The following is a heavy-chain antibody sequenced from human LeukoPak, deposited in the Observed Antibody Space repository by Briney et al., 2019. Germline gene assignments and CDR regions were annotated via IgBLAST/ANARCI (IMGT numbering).Heavy chain of an antibody. D-gene: IGHD1-1*01. Sequence: GGSLRLSCAASGFSFSSYYMYWVRQAPEKGLVWVSRIRTDGNTAYADSVKGRFTISRDNSKNTLYLQMNSLRAEDTAVYYCAKVLMAYNWNDVPDYWGQGTLVTVSS. J-gene: IGHJ4*02. CDR3: AKVLMAYNWNDVPDY. V-gene: IGHV3-74*01. CDR1: GFSFSSYY. CDR2: IRTDGNT.